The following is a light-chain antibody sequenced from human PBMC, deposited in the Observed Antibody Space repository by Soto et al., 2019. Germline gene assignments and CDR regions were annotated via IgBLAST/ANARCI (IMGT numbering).Light chain of an antibody. CDR1: QRIVGNY. V-gene: IGKV3-20*01. CDR3: QLGG. Sequence: EIVLTQSTGTLSLSPGEIATLSCRASQRIVGNYLAWYQHKHGQAPRLIIYGSSNRATGIPDRFSGGVSGTDFTLTISRLDPEDFAVYYCQLGGFGQGTKVEI. CDR2: GSS. J-gene: IGKJ1*01.